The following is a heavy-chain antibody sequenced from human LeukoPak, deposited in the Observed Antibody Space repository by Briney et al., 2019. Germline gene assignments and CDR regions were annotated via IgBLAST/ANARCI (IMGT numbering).Heavy chain of an antibody. V-gene: IGHV3-48*04. CDR3: ARGGWNYVFNY. CDR1: GFSLSDYT. D-gene: IGHD1-7*01. J-gene: IGHJ4*02. CDR2: IPSSGSTI. Sequence: GGSLRLSCAASGFSLSDYTMNWVRQAPGKGLEWLAYIPSSGSTIYYADYVKGRFTISRDNAKNSLYLQMNSLRAEDTAVYYCARGGWNYVFNYWGQGTLVTVSS.